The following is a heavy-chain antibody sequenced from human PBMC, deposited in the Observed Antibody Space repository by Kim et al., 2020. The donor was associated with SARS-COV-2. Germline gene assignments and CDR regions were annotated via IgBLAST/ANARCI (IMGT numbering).Heavy chain of an antibody. CDR1: GFTFSSYA. CDR2: ISGSGGST. CDR3: AKDRGGYCSSTSCYTEQLLLGWDYYYMDV. V-gene: IGHV3-23*01. D-gene: IGHD2-2*02. Sequence: GGSLRLSCAASGFTFSSYAMSWVRQAPGKGLEWVSAISGSGGSTYYADSVKGRFTISRDNSKNTLYLQMNSLRAEDTAVYYCAKDRGGYCSSTSCYTEQLLLGWDYYYMDVWGKGTTVTVSS. J-gene: IGHJ6*03.